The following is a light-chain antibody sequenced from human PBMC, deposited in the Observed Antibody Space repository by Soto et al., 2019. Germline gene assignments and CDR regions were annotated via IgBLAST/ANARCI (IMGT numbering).Light chain of an antibody. CDR3: QQSYSTPYT. Sequence: EIVLTQSPATLSLSPGERATLSCRASQSVSTYLAWYHQKPGQAPRLLIYDASNKATGIPARFSGSGSGTDFTLTISSLQPEDFATYYCQQSYSTPYTFGQGTKLEIK. CDR2: DAS. CDR1: QSVSTY. J-gene: IGKJ2*01. V-gene: IGKV3-11*01.